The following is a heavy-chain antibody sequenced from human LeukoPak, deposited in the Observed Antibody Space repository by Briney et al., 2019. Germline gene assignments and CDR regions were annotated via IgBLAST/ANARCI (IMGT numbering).Heavy chain of an antibody. CDR1: GGSFSGYY. CDR2: INHSGST. J-gene: IGHJ5*02. Sequence: PSETLSLTCAVYGGSFSGYYWSWIRQPPGKGLEWIGEINHSGSTNYNPSLKSRVTTSVDTSKNQFSLKLSSVTAADTAVYYCARGQSSSSWYNWFDPWGQGTLVTVSS. D-gene: IGHD6-13*01. V-gene: IGHV4-34*01. CDR3: ARGQSSSSWYNWFDP.